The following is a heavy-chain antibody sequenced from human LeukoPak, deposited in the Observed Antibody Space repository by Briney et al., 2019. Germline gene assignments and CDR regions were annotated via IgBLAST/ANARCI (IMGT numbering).Heavy chain of an antibody. J-gene: IGHJ4*02. V-gene: IGHV1-46*01. CDR1: GYTFTSYY. CDR2: INPSGGTT. D-gene: IGHD6-13*01. Sequence: ASVKVSCKASGYTFTSYYMHWVRQAPGQGLEWMGLINPSGGTTTYAPKFQGRVTMTRDTSTSTAYMELNSLRSEDTAVYYCARDFVAAAGIDYWGQGTLVTVSS. CDR3: ARDFVAAAGIDY.